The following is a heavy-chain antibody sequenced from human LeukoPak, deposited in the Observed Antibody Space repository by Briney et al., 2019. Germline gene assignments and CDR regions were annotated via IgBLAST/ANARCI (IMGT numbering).Heavy chain of an antibody. CDR3: ARGTVTAPDY. V-gene: IGHV3-53*01. Sequence: GGSLRLSCAASGFSVSNTYMSWVRQAPGKGLERVSINNGGNTYYADSVKGRFTISRDNSKNTLYLQMNRLRPEDTAVYYCARGTVTAPDYWGQGTLVTVSS. J-gene: IGHJ4*02. CDR2: NNGGNT. D-gene: IGHD2-21*02. CDR1: GFSVSNTY.